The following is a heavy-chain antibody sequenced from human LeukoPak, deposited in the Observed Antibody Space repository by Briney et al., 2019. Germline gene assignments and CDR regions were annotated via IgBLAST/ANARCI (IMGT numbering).Heavy chain of an antibody. CDR3: ARVSVVASTPDEYFQH. V-gene: IGHV3-7*01. Sequence: GGSLRLSCAASGFTFSSYWMSWVRQAPGKGLEWVANIKQDGSEKYYVDSVKGRFTISRDNAKNSLYLQMNSLRAEDTAVYYCARVSVVASTPDEYFQHWGQGTLVTVSS. CDR2: IKQDGSEK. D-gene: IGHD2-15*01. J-gene: IGHJ1*01. CDR1: GFTFSSYW.